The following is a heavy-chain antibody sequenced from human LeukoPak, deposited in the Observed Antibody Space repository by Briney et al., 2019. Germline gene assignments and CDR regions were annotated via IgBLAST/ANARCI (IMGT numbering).Heavy chain of an antibody. D-gene: IGHD2-2*01. Sequence: GGSLRLSCAASGFTFSRYSMNWVRQAPGKGLKWFSSISSSSSYIYYADSVKGRFTISRDNAKNSLYLQMNSLRAEDTAVYYCARALGQLLSLDFGYWGQGTLVTVSS. CDR3: ARALGQLLSLDFGY. CDR2: ISSSSSYI. J-gene: IGHJ4*02. V-gene: IGHV3-21*01. CDR1: GFTFSRYS.